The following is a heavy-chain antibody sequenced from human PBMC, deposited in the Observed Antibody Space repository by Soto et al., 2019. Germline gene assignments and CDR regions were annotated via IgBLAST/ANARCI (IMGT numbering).Heavy chain of an antibody. CDR1: GGSISSYY. CDR2: IYYSGST. CDR3: ARVYSYGHTYGMDV. D-gene: IGHD5-18*01. V-gene: IGHV4-59*01. Sequence: SETLSLTCTVSGGSISSYYWSWIRQPPGKGLEWIGYIYYSGSTNYNPSLKSRVTISVDTSKNQFSLKLSSVTAADTAVYYCARVYSYGHTYGMDVWGQGTTVTVSS. J-gene: IGHJ6*02.